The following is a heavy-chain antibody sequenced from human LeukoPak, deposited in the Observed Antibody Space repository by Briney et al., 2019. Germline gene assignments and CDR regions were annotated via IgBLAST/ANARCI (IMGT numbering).Heavy chain of an antibody. V-gene: IGHV3-23*01. J-gene: IGHJ4*02. CDR2: ISGGGGNT. D-gene: IGHD3-22*01. CDR3: ANYARYYDSSDSKDY. CDR1: GFIFSNYA. Sequence: GGFLRLSCAASGFIFSNYALNWVRQAPGKGLEWVSSISGGGGNTYYADSVKGRFTISRDNSKNTLYLQMNSLRAEDTAVYYCANYARYYDSSDSKDYWGQGTLVTVSS.